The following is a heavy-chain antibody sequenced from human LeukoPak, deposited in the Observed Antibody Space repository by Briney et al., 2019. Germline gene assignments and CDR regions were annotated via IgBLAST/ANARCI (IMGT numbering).Heavy chain of an antibody. CDR2: ISSSSSYI. Sequence: PGGSLRLSCAASGFTFSSYSMNWVRQAPGKGLEWVSSISSSSSYIYYADSVKGRFTISRDNAKNSLYLQMNSLRAEDTAVYYCARDSYNWNAAPFDIWGQGTMVTVSS. V-gene: IGHV3-21*01. D-gene: IGHD1-1*01. CDR1: GFTFSSYS. J-gene: IGHJ3*02. CDR3: ARDSYNWNAAPFDI.